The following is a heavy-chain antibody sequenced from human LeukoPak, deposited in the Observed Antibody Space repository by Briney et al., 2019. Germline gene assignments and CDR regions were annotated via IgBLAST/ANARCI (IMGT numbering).Heavy chain of an antibody. CDR3: AKEGGVGGYDFCSGYYTGSSPYFDY. J-gene: IGHJ4*02. V-gene: IGHV3-23*01. CDR2: ISVSGGST. D-gene: IGHD3-3*01. CDR1: GFTFSSYA. Sequence: GGSLRLSCAASGFTFSSYAMSWVRQAPGKGLEWFSAISVSGGSTYYADSVKGRFTISRDNSKNALYLQMNSLRAEDTAVYYCAKEGGVGGYDFCSGYYTGSSPYFDYWGQGTLVTVSS.